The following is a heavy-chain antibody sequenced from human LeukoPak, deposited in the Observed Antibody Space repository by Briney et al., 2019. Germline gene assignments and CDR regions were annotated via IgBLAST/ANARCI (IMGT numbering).Heavy chain of an antibody. V-gene: IGHV3-9*01. CDR3: AKDLNGYSGFDGDHFDY. Sequence: PGRSLRLSCAASGFTFDEYAMHWVRQAPGKGLEWVSGIDGNSGGLGYADSVKGRFTISRDNAKNSLYLQMNSLRVEDTALYYCAKDLNGYSGFDGDHFDYWGQGTLVTVSS. J-gene: IGHJ4*02. D-gene: IGHD5-12*01. CDR1: GFTFDEYA. CDR2: IDGNSGGL.